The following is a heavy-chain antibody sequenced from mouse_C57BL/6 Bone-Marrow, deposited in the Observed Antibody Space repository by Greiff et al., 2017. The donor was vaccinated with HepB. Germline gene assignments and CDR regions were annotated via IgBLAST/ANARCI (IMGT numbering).Heavy chain of an antibody. CDR3: ARKWDYYGSSYGYWYFDV. CDR2: IYPSDSET. V-gene: IGHV1-61*01. J-gene: IGHJ1*03. Sequence: QVQLHQPGAELVRPGSSVKLSCKASGYTFTSYWMDWVKQRPGQGLEWIGNIYPSDSETHYNQKFKDKATLTVDKSSSTAYMQLSSLTSEDSAVYYCARKWDYYGSSYGYWYFDVWGTGTTVTVSS. CDR1: GYTFTSYW. D-gene: IGHD1-1*01.